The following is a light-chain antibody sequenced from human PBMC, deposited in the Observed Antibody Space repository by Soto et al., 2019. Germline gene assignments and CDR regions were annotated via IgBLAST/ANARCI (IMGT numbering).Light chain of an antibody. Sequence: DIQMTQSPSSLSASVGDRVTITCRASQSINSYLNWYQQKPGTAPKLLIYAASNLQSGVPSRFSGSGSGTDFTLTISSLQPEDFATYYCQQSYSTPVTFGQGTKVDIK. CDR1: QSINSY. CDR3: QQSYSTPVT. V-gene: IGKV1-39*01. J-gene: IGKJ1*01. CDR2: AAS.